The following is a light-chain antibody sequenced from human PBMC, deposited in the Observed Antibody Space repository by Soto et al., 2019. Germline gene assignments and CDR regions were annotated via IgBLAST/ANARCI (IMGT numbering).Light chain of an antibody. CDR2: SAS. Sequence: AIQMTQSPSSLSASVAVRVIITCRASQAIRNDLGWYQQKPGKAPKLLIYSASTLQSGVPSRFSGSGSGADFTLTIRSLQPEDSATYYCLHDYSYPRTFGQGTKVDSK. V-gene: IGKV1-6*01. CDR1: QAIRND. CDR3: LHDYSYPRT. J-gene: IGKJ1*01.